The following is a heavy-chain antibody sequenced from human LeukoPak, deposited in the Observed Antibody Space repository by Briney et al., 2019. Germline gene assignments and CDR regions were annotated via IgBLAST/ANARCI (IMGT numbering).Heavy chain of an antibody. V-gene: IGHV3-49*04. CDR2: IRSKAYGVTT. J-gene: IGHJ6*04. CDR3: SRADYYGSGSPISLDV. D-gene: IGHD3-10*01. CDR1: GFTFSSYN. Sequence: GGSLRLSCAASGFTFSSYNMNWVRRAPGKGLEWVGFIRSKAYGVTTEHAASVKGRFTISRDDSKSIAYLQMNSLKTEDTAVYYCSRADYYGSGSPISLDVWGKGTTVTVSS.